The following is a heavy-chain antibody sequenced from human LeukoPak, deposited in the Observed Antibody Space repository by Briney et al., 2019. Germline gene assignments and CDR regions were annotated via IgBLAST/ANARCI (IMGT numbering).Heavy chain of an antibody. CDR1: GGSISTSNYY. Sequence: SETLSLTCTVSGGSISTSNYYWGWIRQPPGKGLEWIGNIFYSGSTYYSPSLKSRVTISLDTSRNQFSLKLNSVTAADTAVYYCAREGDSGYSSSWYYVDYWGQGTLVTVSS. D-gene: IGHD6-13*01. J-gene: IGHJ4*02. V-gene: IGHV4-39*07. CDR3: AREGDSGYSSSWYYVDY. CDR2: IFYSGST.